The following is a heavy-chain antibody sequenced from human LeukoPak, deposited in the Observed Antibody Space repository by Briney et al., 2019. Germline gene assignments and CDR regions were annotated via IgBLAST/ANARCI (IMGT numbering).Heavy chain of an antibody. V-gene: IGHV3-30*04. J-gene: IGHJ4*02. D-gene: IGHD2-15*01. Sequence: PGGSLRLSCAASGFTFSSYAMHWVRQAPGKGLEWVAVISYDGSNKYYADSVKGRFTISRDNSKNTLYLQMNSLRAEDTAVYYCARDSLRIPWAFDYWGQGTLVTVSS. CDR1: GFTFSSYA. CDR3: ARDSLRIPWAFDY. CDR2: ISYDGSNK.